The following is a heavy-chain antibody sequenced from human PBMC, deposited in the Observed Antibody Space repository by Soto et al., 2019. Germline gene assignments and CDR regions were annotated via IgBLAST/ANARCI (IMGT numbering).Heavy chain of an antibody. CDR1: GGSISGGRYY. CDR2: IYDNGIT. J-gene: IGHJ6*02. V-gene: IGHV4-31*03. Sequence: QVPLQESGPGLVKPSQTLSLTCNVSGGSISGGRYYWNWIRQHPGKGLEWIGNIYDNGITYYNPSLKSRVLRSEDTSKSQFSLRLSSVPAADPAVYYCTRDRGFGMDVWGQGTTVTVSS. CDR3: TRDRGFGMDV.